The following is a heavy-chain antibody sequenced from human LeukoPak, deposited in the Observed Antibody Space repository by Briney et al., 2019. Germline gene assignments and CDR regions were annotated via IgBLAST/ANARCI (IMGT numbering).Heavy chain of an antibody. CDR2: ISGSGGST. CDR3: AKDIVVVPAARGNDAFDI. Sequence: GGSLRLSCAASGFTFSSYAMSWVRQAPGKGLEWVSAISGSGGSTYYADSVKGRFTISRDNSKNTLYLQMNSLRAEDTAVYYCAKDIVVVPAARGNDAFDIWGKGTMVTVPS. CDR1: GFTFSSYA. J-gene: IGHJ3*02. V-gene: IGHV3-23*01. D-gene: IGHD2-2*01.